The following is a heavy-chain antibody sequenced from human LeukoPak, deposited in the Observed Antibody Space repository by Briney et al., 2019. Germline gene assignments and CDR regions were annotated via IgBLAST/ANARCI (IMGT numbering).Heavy chain of an antibody. J-gene: IGHJ4*02. D-gene: IGHD3-9*01. V-gene: IGHV1-46*01. CDR3: ARGSALRYFDWLLYY. Sequence: ASVKVSCKASGYTFTSYYMHWVRQASGQGLEWMGIINPSAGSTSYAQKFQGRVTMTRDTSTSTVYMELRSLRSEDTAVFYCARGSALRYFDWLLYYWGQGTLVTVSS. CDR1: GYTFTSYY. CDR2: INPSAGST.